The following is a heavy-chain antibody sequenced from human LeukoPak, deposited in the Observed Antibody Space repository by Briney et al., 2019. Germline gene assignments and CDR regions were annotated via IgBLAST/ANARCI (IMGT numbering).Heavy chain of an antibody. J-gene: IGHJ4*02. Sequence: AASVKVSCKASGGTFSSYAISWVRQAPGQGLEWMGRIIPILGIANYAQKFQGRVTITADKSTSTAYMELSSLRSEDTAVYYCASLLAYCGGDCYYFDYWGQGTLVTVSS. CDR1: GGTFSSYA. D-gene: IGHD2-21*02. V-gene: IGHV1-69*04. CDR3: ASLLAYCGGDCYYFDY. CDR2: IIPILGIA.